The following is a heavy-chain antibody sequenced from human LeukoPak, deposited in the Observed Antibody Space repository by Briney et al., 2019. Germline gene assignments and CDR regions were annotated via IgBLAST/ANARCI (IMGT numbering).Heavy chain of an antibody. CDR1: GGTFSSYA. D-gene: IGHD2-15*01. J-gene: IGHJ6*03. Sequence: SVKVSCKASGGTFSSYAISWVRQAPGQGLEWMGGIIPIFGTANYAQKFQGRVTITTDESTSTACMELSSLRSEDTAVYYCARGNCSGGSCYGVDYMDVWGKGTTVTVSS. CDR3: ARGNCSGGSCYGVDYMDV. CDR2: IIPIFGTA. V-gene: IGHV1-69*05.